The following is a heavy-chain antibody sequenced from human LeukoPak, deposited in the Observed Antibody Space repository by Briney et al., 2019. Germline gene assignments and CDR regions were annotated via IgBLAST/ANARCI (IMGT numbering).Heavy chain of an antibody. CDR3: AKDATPYSSGGDY. D-gene: IGHD6-19*01. V-gene: IGHV3-66*01. CDR2: IYSDGST. CDR1: GFTVSSNY. Sequence: PGGSLRLSCSASGFTVSSNYMSWVRQPPGKGLGWVSFIYSDGSTYYTDSVKGRFTISRNNSNNTRYLQMNSLRAEDTAVYYRAKDATPYSSGGDYWGQGTLVTLSS. J-gene: IGHJ4*02.